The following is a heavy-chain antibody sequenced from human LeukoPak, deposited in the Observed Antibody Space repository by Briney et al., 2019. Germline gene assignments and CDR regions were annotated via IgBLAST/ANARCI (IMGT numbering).Heavy chain of an antibody. CDR3: AREGGTGAFDI. CDR1: GGSISSSSYY. J-gene: IGHJ3*02. CDR2: IYYSGST. D-gene: IGHD1-14*01. Sequence: SETLSLTCTVSGGSISSSSYYWGWIRQPPGKGLEWIGNIYYSGSTYYNPSLKSRVTISVDTSKNQFSLKLSSVTAADTAVYYCAREGGTGAFDIWGQGTMVTVS. V-gene: IGHV4-39*07.